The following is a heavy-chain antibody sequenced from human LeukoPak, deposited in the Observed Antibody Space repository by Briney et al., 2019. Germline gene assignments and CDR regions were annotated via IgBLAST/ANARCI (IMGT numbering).Heavy chain of an antibody. Sequence: GGSLRLSCAASGFTFSSYSMNWVRQAPGKGLEWVSYISSSSTIYYSDSVKGRFTISRDNAKKSLYLPMNSLRAEATAVYYCTRDPYYDSSGYYLSDYFDYWGQGTLVTVSS. CDR2: ISSSSTI. J-gene: IGHJ4*02. D-gene: IGHD3-22*01. V-gene: IGHV3-48*01. CDR3: TRDPYYDSSGYYLSDYFDY. CDR1: GFTFSSYS.